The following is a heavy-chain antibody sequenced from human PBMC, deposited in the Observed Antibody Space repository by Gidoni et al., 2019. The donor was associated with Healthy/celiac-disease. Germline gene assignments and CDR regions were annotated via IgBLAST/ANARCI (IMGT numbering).Heavy chain of an antibody. V-gene: IGHV1-69*01. CDR2: IIPIFGTA. J-gene: IGHJ3*02. CDR1: VGTFSSYA. Sequence: QVQLVQSGAAVKKPGSSVKVSCKASVGTFSSYAISWVRQAPGQGLEWMGGIIPIFGTANYAQKFQGRDTITADESTSTAYMELSSLRSEDTAVYYCATYCSSTSCRNAFDIWGQGTMVTVSS. CDR3: ATYCSSTSCRNAFDI. D-gene: IGHD2-2*01.